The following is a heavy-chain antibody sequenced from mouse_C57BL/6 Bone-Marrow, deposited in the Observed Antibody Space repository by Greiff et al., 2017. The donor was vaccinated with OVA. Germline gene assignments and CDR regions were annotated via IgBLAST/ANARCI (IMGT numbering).Heavy chain of an antibody. Sequence: QVQLQQSGAELVKPGASVKLSCKASGYTFTSYWMHWVKQRPGRGLEWIGRIDPNRGGTKYNEKFKSKATLTVDKPSSTASMHLSCLASGGSAVYYCSLLWADYWGQGTLVTVSA. CDR1: GYTFTSYW. D-gene: IGHD2-1*01. CDR3: SLLWADY. V-gene: IGHV1-72*01. CDR2: IDPNRGGT. J-gene: IGHJ3*01.